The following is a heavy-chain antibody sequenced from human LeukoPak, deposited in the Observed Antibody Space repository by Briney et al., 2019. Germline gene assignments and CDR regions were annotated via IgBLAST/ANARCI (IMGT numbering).Heavy chain of an antibody. D-gene: IGHD7-27*01. CDR2: ISGSGGST. CDR1: GFTFSTYA. J-gene: IGHJ4*02. CDR3: AKDRRNWGSRVDY. Sequence: QPGGSLRLSCAASGFTFSTYAMSWVRQAPGKGLEWVSAISGSGGSTYYADSVKGRFTISRDNSKNTLCLQINSLRAEDTAIYYCAKDRRNWGSRVDYWGQGTLVTVSS. V-gene: IGHV3-23*01.